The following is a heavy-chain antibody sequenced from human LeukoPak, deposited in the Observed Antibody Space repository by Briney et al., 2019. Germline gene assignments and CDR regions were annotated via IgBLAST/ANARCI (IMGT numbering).Heavy chain of an antibody. Sequence: PGGSLRLSCAASGFTFSNYNMNWVRQTPGKGLEWVSYVSPNGYTIHYADSVKGRFTISRDIAKDSLYLQMNSLRAEDTAVYYCAKADGGGDSLDYWGQGTLVTVSS. CDR2: VSPNGYTI. D-gene: IGHD3-10*01. CDR1: GFTFSNYN. J-gene: IGHJ4*02. V-gene: IGHV3-48*01. CDR3: AKADGGGDSLDY.